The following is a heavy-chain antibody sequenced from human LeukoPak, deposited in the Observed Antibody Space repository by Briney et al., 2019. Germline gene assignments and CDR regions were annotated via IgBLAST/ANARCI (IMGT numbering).Heavy chain of an antibody. CDR1: GFTFSSYA. Sequence: GGSLRLSYAASGFTFSSYAMSWVRQAPGKGLEWVSAISGSGGSTYYADSVKGRFTISRDNSKNTLYLQMNSLRAEDTAVYYCAKFQGDGDDPGAFDIWGQGTMVTVSS. D-gene: IGHD4-17*01. V-gene: IGHV3-23*01. J-gene: IGHJ3*02. CDR2: ISGSGGST. CDR3: AKFQGDGDDPGAFDI.